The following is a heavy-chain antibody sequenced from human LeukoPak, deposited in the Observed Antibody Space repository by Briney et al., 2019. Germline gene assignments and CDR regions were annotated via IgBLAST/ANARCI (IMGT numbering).Heavy chain of an antibody. V-gene: IGHV4-59*01. CDR1: GGSISSYY. Sequence: NPSETLSLTRTVSGGSISSYYWSWIRQPPGKGLEWIGYIYYSGSTNYNPSLKSRVTISVGTSKNQFSLKLSSVTAADTAVYYCARAIAAAGDFDYWGQGTLVTVSS. D-gene: IGHD6-13*01. CDR2: IYYSGST. CDR3: ARAIAAAGDFDY. J-gene: IGHJ4*02.